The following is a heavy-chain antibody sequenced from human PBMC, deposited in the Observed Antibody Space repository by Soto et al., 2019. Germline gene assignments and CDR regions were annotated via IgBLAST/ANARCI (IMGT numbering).Heavy chain of an antibody. Sequence: QVQLVESGGGVVQPGRSLRLSCAASGFTFSSYAMHWVRQAPGKGLEWVAVISYDGSNKYYADSVKGRFTISRDNSKNTLYLQMNRLRAEDTALYYCARVGRLHYFDYWGQGTLLTVSS. J-gene: IGHJ4*02. V-gene: IGHV3-30-3*01. D-gene: IGHD4-17*01. CDR3: ARVGRLHYFDY. CDR2: ISYDGSNK. CDR1: GFTFSSYA.